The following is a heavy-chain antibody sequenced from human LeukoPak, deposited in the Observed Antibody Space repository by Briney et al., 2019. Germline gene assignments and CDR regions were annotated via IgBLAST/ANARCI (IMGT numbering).Heavy chain of an antibody. CDR2: IYHSGST. CDR3: ARLGPAATHYYYYYYMDV. D-gene: IGHD2-2*01. V-gene: IGHV4-38-2*01. J-gene: IGHJ6*03. CDR1: GYSISSGYY. Sequence: SETLSLTCAVSGYSISSGYYWGWIRQPPGKGLEWIGGIYHSGSTYYNPSLKSRVTISVDTSKNQFSLKLSSVTAADTAVYYCARLGPAATHYYYYYYMDVWGKGTTVTVSS.